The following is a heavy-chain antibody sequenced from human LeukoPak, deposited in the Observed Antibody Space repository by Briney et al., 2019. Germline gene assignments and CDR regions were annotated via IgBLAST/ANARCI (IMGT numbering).Heavy chain of an antibody. D-gene: IGHD2-2*01. V-gene: IGHV1-2*02. CDR1: GYSFTSYY. Sequence: GESLKISCKGSGYSFTSYYMHWVRQAPGQGLEWMGWINPNSGGTNYAQKFQGRVTMTRDTSISTAYMELSRLRSDDTAVYYCARVGGVVVPAALDYWGQGTLVTVSS. J-gene: IGHJ4*02. CDR2: INPNSGGT. CDR3: ARVGGVVVPAALDY.